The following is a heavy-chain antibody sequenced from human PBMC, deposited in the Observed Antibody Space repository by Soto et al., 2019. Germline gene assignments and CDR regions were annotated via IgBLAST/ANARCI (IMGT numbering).Heavy chain of an antibody. CDR1: GYTFTTYH. D-gene: IGHD5-12*01. V-gene: IGHV1-8*01. Sequence: ASVKVSCKASGYTFTTYHIHWVRQATGQGLEWMGWMNPNSGNTGYAQKFQGRVTMTRNSAINTAYMELNSLTSEDTAIYYCARGLGDGYNSDYWGQGTLVTVSS. CDR2: MNPNSGNT. J-gene: IGHJ4*02. CDR3: ARGLGDGYNSDY.